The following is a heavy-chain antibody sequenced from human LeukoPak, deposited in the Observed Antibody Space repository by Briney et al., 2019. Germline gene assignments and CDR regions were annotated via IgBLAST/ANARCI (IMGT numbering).Heavy chain of an antibody. CDR1: GGSISSDDIY. V-gene: IGHV4-61*02. Sequence: SETLSLTCTVSGGSISSDDIYWRWVRQPAGKGLEWIGRIYTSGSTNYNPSLESRVTISVETSKNQLSLKLSSVTAADTAVYYCARHDAFDIWGQGTMVTVSS. CDR2: IYTSGST. CDR3: ARHDAFDI. J-gene: IGHJ3*02.